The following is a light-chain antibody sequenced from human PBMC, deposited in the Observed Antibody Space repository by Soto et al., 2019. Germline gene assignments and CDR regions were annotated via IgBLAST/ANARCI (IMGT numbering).Light chain of an antibody. V-gene: IGLV4-60*02. CDR2: LEGSGSY. CDR3: ETCDGHTRV. Sequence: QPVLTQSSSASASLGSSVKLTCTLSSGHRSYIIAWHQQQPGKAPRYLMKLEGSGSYNKGSGVPDRFSGSSSGADRYLTISDLQFEEEADYYCETCDGHTRVFGGGTKLAFL. J-gene: IGLJ3*02. CDR1: SGHRSYI.